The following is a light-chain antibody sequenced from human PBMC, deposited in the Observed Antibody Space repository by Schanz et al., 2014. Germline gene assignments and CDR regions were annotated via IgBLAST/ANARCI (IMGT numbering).Light chain of an antibody. CDR1: QSVLYSSHNKNY. Sequence: DIVMTQSPDSLAVSLGERATIHCKSSQSVLYSSHNKNYLAWYQQKPGQPPKVLIYWASTRESGVPDRFRGSGSGTDFTLTISSPQSEDFAGYYCQQSYSSPSGTFGPGTKVAIK. V-gene: IGKV4-1*01. CDR2: WAS. J-gene: IGKJ3*01. CDR3: QQSYSSPSGT.